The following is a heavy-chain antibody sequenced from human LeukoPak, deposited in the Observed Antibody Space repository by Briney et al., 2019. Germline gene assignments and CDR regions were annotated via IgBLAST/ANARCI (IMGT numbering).Heavy chain of an antibody. CDR3: ASPRGRAFDL. D-gene: IGHD3-16*01. J-gene: IGHJ3*01. CDR2: ISSNGGST. V-gene: IGHV3-64*04. CDR1: GFTFSSYA. Sequence: PGGSLRLSCAASGFTFSSYAMHWVRQAPGKGLEYVSAISSNGGSTYYADSVKGRFTISRDNAKNSLYLQMNSLRAEDTAIYYCASPRGRAFDLWGQGTLVTVSS.